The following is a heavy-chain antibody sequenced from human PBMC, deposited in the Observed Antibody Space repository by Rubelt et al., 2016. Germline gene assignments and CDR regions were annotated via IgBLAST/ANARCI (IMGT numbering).Heavy chain of an antibody. D-gene: IGHD6-19*01. CDR3: VAETYTTGCCHFDY. V-gene: IGHV1-58*02. Sequence: QMQLVLSGPEVKKPGTSLMISCKASGFAFSTSAIQWVRQAPGQRPEWIGWIIVGSGNTNYARNFQDRVTITRDMSKRTAYLELSSLSSEDTAVYYWVAETYTTGCCHFDYWGQGTLLTVSS. CDR2: IIVGSGNT. CDR1: GFAFSTSA. J-gene: IGHJ4*02.